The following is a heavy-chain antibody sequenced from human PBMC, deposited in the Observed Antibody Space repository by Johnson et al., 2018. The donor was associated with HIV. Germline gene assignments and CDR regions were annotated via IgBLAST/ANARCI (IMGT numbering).Heavy chain of an antibody. CDR3: ARALGATYAFDI. CDR1: GFTFSTYA. V-gene: IGHV3-64*01. J-gene: IGHJ3*02. Sequence: EMQLVESGGGLVQPGGSLRLSCADSGFTFSTYAMHWVRQAPGKGLEYVSGVSSNGGKTYYANSVKGRFTISRDNSKNTLYLQMGSLRAGDTAVYYCARALGATYAFDIWGQGTTVTVSS. D-gene: IGHD1-26*01. CDR2: VSSNGGKT.